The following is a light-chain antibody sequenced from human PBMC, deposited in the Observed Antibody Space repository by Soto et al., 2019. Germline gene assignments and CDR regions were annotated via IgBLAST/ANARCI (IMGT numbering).Light chain of an antibody. CDR2: KAS. J-gene: IGKJ1*01. Sequence: DIQMTQSPSTLSASVEDRVTITCRASQSIGDLLAWYQQKPGEAPKLLIYKASYLESGVPSRFSGSGSGTEFTLTISSLQPDDFATYYCQQYSSYWTFGQGTKVDIK. V-gene: IGKV1-5*03. CDR3: QQYSSYWT. CDR1: QSIGDL.